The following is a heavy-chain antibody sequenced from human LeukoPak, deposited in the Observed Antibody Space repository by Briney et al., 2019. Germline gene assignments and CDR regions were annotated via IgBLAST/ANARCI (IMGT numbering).Heavy chain of an antibody. V-gene: IGHV3-30-3*01. D-gene: IGHD2-2*02. CDR3: ARSGVQSGYCSSINCYTGY. CDR1: GFTFSSYA. J-gene: IGHJ4*02. Sequence: PGGSLRLSCAASGFTFSSYAMHWVRQAPGKGLEWVAVISYDGSNKYYADSVKGRFTISRDNSKNTLYLQMNSLRAEDTAVYYCARSGVQSGYCSSINCYTGYWGQGTLVTVSS. CDR2: ISYDGSNK.